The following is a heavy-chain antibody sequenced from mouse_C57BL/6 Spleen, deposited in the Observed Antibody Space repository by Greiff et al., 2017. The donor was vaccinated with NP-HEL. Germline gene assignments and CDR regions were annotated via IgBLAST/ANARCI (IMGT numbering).Heavy chain of an antibody. Sequence: QVQLQHPGAELVKPGASVKMSCKASGYTFTSYWITWVKQRPGQGLEWIGDIYPGSGSTNYNEKFKSKATLTVDTSSSTAYMQLSSLTSEDSAVYYCARRTTVVAHWYFDVWGTGTTVTVSS. CDR1: GYTFTSYW. J-gene: IGHJ1*03. CDR3: ARRTTVVAHWYFDV. D-gene: IGHD1-1*01. V-gene: IGHV1-55*01. CDR2: IYPGSGST.